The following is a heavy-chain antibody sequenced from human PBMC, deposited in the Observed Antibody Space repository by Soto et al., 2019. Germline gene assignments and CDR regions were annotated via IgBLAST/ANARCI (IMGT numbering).Heavy chain of an antibody. V-gene: IGHV1-8*02. D-gene: IGHD5-12*01. CDR3: ARGVNIVATITGHDY. CDR2: MNPNSGNT. J-gene: IGHJ4*02. CDR1: GYNLKSYG. Sequence: ASVKVSCKASGYNLKSYGISWVRQATGQGLEWMGWMNPNSGNTGYAQKFQGRVTMTRNTSISTAYMELSSLRSEDTAVYYCARGVNIVATITGHDYWGQGTLVTVSS.